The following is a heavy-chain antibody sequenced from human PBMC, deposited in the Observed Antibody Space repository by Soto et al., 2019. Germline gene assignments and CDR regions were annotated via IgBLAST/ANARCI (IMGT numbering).Heavy chain of an antibody. CDR3: AKDQTSYYYGSGSFGT. Sequence: GGSLRLSCATSGFTFTAYDLTWVRQAPGKGLDWVSGISWNSGSIGYADSVKGRFTISRDNAKNSLYLQMNSLRAEDTALYYCAKDQTSYYYGSGSFGTWGQGTLVTVSS. CDR2: ISWNSGSI. CDR1: GFTFTAYD. J-gene: IGHJ5*02. V-gene: IGHV3-9*01. D-gene: IGHD3-10*01.